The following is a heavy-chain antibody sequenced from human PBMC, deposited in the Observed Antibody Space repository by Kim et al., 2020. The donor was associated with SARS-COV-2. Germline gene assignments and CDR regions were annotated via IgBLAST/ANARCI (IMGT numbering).Heavy chain of an antibody. Sequence: GGSLRLSCAASGFTFSNAWMSWVRQAPGKGLEWVGRIKSKTDGGTTDYAAPVKGRFTISRDNSKNTLYLQMNSLKTEDTAVYYCTPEQWLVPGYYYGMDVWGQGTTVTVSS. J-gene: IGHJ6*02. CDR3: TPEQWLVPGYYYGMDV. D-gene: IGHD6-19*01. CDR1: GFTFSNAW. CDR2: IKSKTDGGTT. V-gene: IGHV3-15*01.